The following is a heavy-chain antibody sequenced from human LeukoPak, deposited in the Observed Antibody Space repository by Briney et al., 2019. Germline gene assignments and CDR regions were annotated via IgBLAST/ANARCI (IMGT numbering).Heavy chain of an antibody. CDR2: IYHSGST. D-gene: IGHD3-9*01. J-gene: IGHJ4*02. V-gene: IGHV4-4*02. Sequence: SGTLSLTCAVSGGSISSSNWWSWVRQPPGKGLEWIGEIYHSGSTNYNPSLKSRVTISVDKSKNQFSLKLSSVTAADTAVYYCARGFVLRYFDWLNYWGQGTLVTVSS. CDR1: GGSISSSNW. CDR3: ARGFVLRYFDWLNY.